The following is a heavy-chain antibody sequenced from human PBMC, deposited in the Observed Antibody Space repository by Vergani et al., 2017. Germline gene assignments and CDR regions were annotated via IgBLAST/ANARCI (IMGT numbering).Heavy chain of an antibody. CDR1: GFTFSSYG. CDR2: ISSSSSTI. CDR3: ARSPQIAVTPPFYFDY. J-gene: IGHJ4*02. V-gene: IGHV3-48*04. Sequence: VQLVESGGGVVQPGRSLRLSCAASGFTFSSYGMHWVRQAPGKGLEWVSYISSSSSTIYYADSVKGRFTISRDNAKNSLYLQMNSLRAEDTAVYYCARSPQIAVTPPFYFDYWGQGTLVTVSS. D-gene: IGHD6-19*01.